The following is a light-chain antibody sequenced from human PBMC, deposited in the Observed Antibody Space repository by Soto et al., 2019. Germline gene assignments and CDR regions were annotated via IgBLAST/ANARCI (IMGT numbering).Light chain of an antibody. CDR1: QGISSN. Sequence: QLTQSPSSLSASVGDRVTITCRASQGISSNLAWYQQKPGRAPKLLIFGASTLQSGVPSRFSGSGSGTDFTLTISSLQPEDFATYFCQQRSNWLTFGGGTKVDIK. CDR2: GAS. V-gene: IGKV1-9*01. CDR3: QQRSNWLT. J-gene: IGKJ4*01.